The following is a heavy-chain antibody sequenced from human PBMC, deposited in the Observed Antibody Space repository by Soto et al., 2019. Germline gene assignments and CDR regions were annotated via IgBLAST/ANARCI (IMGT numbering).Heavy chain of an antibody. Sequence: SETLSLTCTVSGGSISSYYWSWIRQPPGKGLEWIGYIYYSGSTNYNPSLKSRVTISVDTSKNQFSLKLSSVTAADTAVYYCARDRAGIGSGSYYNAKDYYDSMDVWRQGSTVTVSS. V-gene: IGHV4-59*01. CDR1: GGSISSYY. J-gene: IGHJ6*02. CDR2: IYYSGST. D-gene: IGHD3-10*01. CDR3: ARDRAGIGSGSYYNAKDYYDSMDV.